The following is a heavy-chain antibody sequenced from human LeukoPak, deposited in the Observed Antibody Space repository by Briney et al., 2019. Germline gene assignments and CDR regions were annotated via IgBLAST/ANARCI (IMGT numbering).Heavy chain of an antibody. CDR1: GGSISSYY. D-gene: IGHD1-26*01. J-gene: IGHJ4*02. CDR2: IYYSGST. Sequence: PSETLSLTCTVSGGSISSYYWSWIRQPPGKGLEWIGYIYYSGSTNYNPSLKSRVTISVDTSKNQFSLKLSSVTAADTAVYYCARHGGGSYTIDYWGQGTLVTVSS. CDR3: ARHGGGSYTIDY. V-gene: IGHV4-59*08.